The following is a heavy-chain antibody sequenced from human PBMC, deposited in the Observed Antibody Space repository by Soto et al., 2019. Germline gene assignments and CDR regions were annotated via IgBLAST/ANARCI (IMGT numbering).Heavy chain of an antibody. Sequence: QVQLVESGGGVVQPGRSLRLSCAASGFTFSSYAMHWVRQAPGKGLEWVAVVSYDGSNKYYADSVKGRFTISRDNSKNTLYLQMNSLRAEDTAVYYCARDIPPRPSSGWPGAFDYGGQGTLVTVSS. J-gene: IGHJ4*02. V-gene: IGHV3-30-3*01. CDR2: VSYDGSNK. D-gene: IGHD6-19*01. CDR3: ARDIPPRPSSGWPGAFDY. CDR1: GFTFSSYA.